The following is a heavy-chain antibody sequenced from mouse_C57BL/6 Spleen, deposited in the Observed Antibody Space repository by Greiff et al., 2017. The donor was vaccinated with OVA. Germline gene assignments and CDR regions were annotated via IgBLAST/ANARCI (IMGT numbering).Heavy chain of an antibody. D-gene: IGHD2-4*01. CDR1: GFSLTSYG. CDR2: IWSGGST. V-gene: IGHV2-2*01. Sequence: VQLQQSGPGLVQPSQSLSITCTVSGFSLTSYGVHWVRQSPGKGLEWLGVIWSGGSTDYNAAFISRLSISKDNSKSQVFFKMNSLQADDTAIYYCARGDDYDYAMDYWGQGTSVTVSS. J-gene: IGHJ4*01. CDR3: ARGDDYDYAMDY.